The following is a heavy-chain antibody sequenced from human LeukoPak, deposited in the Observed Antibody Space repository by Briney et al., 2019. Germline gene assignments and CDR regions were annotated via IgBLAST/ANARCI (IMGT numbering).Heavy chain of an antibody. J-gene: IGHJ4*02. CDR2: ISSAGDDT. CDR1: GFTFSTNA. V-gene: IGHV3-23*01. CDR3: AEDRRGQWPYNFGY. D-gene: IGHD6-19*01. Sequence: GGSLRLSCAASGFTFSTNAMSWVRQAPGKGLEWVSAISSAGDDTYYADSVKGRFTISRDSSKNTLYLQMNTLRAEDTAIYYCAEDRRGQWPYNFGYWGQGTLVTVSS.